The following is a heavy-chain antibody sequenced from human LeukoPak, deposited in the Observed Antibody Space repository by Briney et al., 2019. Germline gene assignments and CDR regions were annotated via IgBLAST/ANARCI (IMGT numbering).Heavy chain of an antibody. J-gene: IGHJ4*02. CDR2: IYYSGST. CDR1: GASISSYY. V-gene: IGHV4-59*01. Sequence: SEALSLTCTVSGASISSYYWSWIRQPPGKGLEWLGYIYYSGSTNYNPSLKSRVTISVDTSKNQFSLKLSSVTAADTAVYYCARDASGSPYYFDYWGQGTLVTVSS. CDR3: ARDASGSPYYFDY. D-gene: IGHD1-26*01.